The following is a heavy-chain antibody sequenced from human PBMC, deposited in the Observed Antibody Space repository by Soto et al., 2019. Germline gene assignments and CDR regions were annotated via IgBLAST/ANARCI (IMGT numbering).Heavy chain of an antibody. V-gene: IGHV1-46*02. D-gene: IGHD2-21*02. Sequence: QLHLVQSGAEVKEPGASVKVSCKTSADIFNNYYMHWVRQTPGQGLEWMGVMTPSDGSTNYAQSFQGRGTMTRDTSTRTVYVVLSSLRSEDTAVYYCAKHCGGDCSNGFDIWGQGTKVTVSS. CDR2: MTPSDGST. CDR1: ADIFNNYY. J-gene: IGHJ3*02. CDR3: AKHCGGDCSNGFDI.